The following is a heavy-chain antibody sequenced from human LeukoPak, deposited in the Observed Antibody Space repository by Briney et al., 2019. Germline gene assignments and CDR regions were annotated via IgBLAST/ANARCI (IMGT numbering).Heavy chain of an antibody. CDR3: ARESGSAYYYGMGV. CDR2: IYYSGST. D-gene: IGHD3-3*01. V-gene: IGHV4-59*01. Sequence: SETLSLTCTVSGGSISSYYWSWIRQPPGKGLEWIGYIYYSGSTNYNPSLKSRVTISVDTSKNQFSLKLSSVTAADTAVYYCARESGSAYYYGMGVWGQGTTVTVSS. J-gene: IGHJ6*02. CDR1: GGSISSYY.